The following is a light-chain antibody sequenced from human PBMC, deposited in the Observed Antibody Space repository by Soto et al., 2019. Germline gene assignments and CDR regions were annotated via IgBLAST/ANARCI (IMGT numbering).Light chain of an antibody. CDR1: SSDFGAYNY. J-gene: IGLJ3*02. Sequence: QSALTQPASVSGSPEQSITISCSGTSSDFGAYNYVSWYQQPPGKAPKLIIYEVSYRASGISNRFSGSKSGNTASLTISGLQAEDEADYYCSSYTSSSSWLFGGGTKLTVL. CDR2: EVS. CDR3: SSYTSSSSWL. V-gene: IGLV2-14*01.